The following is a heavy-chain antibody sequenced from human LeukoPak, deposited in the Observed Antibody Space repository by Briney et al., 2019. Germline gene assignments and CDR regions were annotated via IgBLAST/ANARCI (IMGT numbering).Heavy chain of an antibody. D-gene: IGHD6-13*01. CDR3: ATAQYSSSWYGAFDI. V-gene: IGHV5-51*01. Sequence: GESLQISCKGSGYSFTSYWIGWVRQMPGKGLEWMGIIYPGDSDTRYSPSFQGQVTISADKSISTAYLQWSSLKASDTAMYYCATAQYSSSWYGAFDIWGQGTMVTVSS. J-gene: IGHJ3*02. CDR1: GYSFTSYW. CDR2: IYPGDSDT.